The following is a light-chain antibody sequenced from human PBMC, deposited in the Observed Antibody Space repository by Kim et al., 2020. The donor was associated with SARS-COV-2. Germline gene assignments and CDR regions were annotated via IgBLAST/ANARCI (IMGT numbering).Light chain of an antibody. CDR1: QSINSN. Sequence: EKVMTQSPATLSVSPGERATLSCRANQSINSNLAWYQQKPGQAPRLLIYAASTRATGIPARFSGSGSGTQFTLTISSLQSEDFAVYYCQQYNNWQYTFGQGTKLEIK. V-gene: IGKV3-15*01. CDR2: AAS. J-gene: IGKJ2*01. CDR3: QQYNNWQYT.